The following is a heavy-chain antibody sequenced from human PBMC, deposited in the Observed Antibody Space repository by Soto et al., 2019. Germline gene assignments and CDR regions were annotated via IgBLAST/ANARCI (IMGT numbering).Heavy chain of an antibody. D-gene: IGHD3-9*01. CDR2: ISAYNGNT. Sequence: QVPLVQSGAEVKKPGASVKVSCKASGYTFTSYGISWVRQAPGQGLEWMGWISAYNGNTNYAQKLQGRVTMTTDTSTSTAYMELRSLRSDDTAVYYCARVQRYFVWVILDYYGMDVWGQGTTVTVSS. V-gene: IGHV1-18*04. CDR1: GYTFTSYG. CDR3: ARVQRYFVWVILDYYGMDV. J-gene: IGHJ6*02.